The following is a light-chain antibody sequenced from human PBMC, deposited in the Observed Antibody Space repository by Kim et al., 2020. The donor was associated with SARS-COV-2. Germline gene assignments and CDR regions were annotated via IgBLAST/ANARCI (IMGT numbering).Light chain of an antibody. CDR2: GAS. J-gene: IGKJ1*01. CDR1: QSVSSNY. CDR3: QQYGSSPRT. V-gene: IGKV3-20*01. Sequence: EIVLTQSPGTLSLSPGERATLSCRASQSVSSNYLAWYQRKPGQAPRLLIYGASSRATGIPDRFSGSGSGTDFTLTISRLEPDDFAVYYCQQYGSSPRTFGQGTKVDTK.